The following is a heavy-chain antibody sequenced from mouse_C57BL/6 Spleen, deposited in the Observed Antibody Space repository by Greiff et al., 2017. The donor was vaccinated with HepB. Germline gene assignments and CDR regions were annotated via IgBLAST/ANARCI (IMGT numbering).Heavy chain of an antibody. CDR2: IDPEDGDT. Sequence: VHVKQSGAELVRPGASVKLSCTASGFNIKDYYMHWVKQRPEQGLEWIGRIDPEDGDTEYAPKFQGKATMTADTSSNTAYLQLSSLTSEDTAVYYCTSYRLTGFDYWGQGTTLTVSS. V-gene: IGHV14-1*01. CDR3: TSYRLTGFDY. J-gene: IGHJ2*01. D-gene: IGHD4-1*01. CDR1: GFNIKDYY.